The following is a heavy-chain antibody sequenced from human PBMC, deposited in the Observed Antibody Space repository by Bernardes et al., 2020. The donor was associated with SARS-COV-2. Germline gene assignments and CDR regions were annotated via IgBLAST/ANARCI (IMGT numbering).Heavy chain of an antibody. Sequence: GGSLRLSCAASGFTFTNLGMHWVRQAPGKGLEWVALISYDGTNKLYRDSVKGRFSISRDESKTTLFLQMNHLTSDDTARYYCIPSALGVPYWGPGTLVTVSS. CDR3: IPSALGVPY. D-gene: IGHD3-16*01. CDR1: GFTFTNLG. J-gene: IGHJ4*02. CDR2: ISYDGTNK. V-gene: IGHV3-30*03.